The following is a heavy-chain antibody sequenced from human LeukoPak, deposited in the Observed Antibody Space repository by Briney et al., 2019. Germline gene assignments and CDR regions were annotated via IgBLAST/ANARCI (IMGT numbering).Heavy chain of an antibody. D-gene: IGHD2-15*01. J-gene: IGHJ6*02. CDR1: GYTFTSYA. CDR3: ARDLGRDVVYGMDV. V-gene: IGHV1-3*01. CDR2: INAGNGNT. Sequence: GASVKVSCKASGYTFTSYAMHWVRQAPGQSLEWMGWINAGNGNTKYSQKFQGRVTITRDTSASTAYMELSSLRSEDTAVYYCARDLGRDVVYGMDVWGQGTTVTVSS.